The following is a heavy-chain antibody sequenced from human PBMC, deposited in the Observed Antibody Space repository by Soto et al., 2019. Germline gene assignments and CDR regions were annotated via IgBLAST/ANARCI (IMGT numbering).Heavy chain of an antibody. V-gene: IGHV1-24*01. D-gene: IGHD3-16*01. CDR2: FDYEDDEG. Sequence: QVQLLQSGAEVKKPGASVQVSCKVSGYTLTELSIHWVRQAPGEGLEWMGGFDYEDDEGVYPQNFRGRVTMTEDTSTHTAFMRLSSLRSEDTAIYYCATVLGGAFDVWGQGAMVTVSP. J-gene: IGHJ3*01. CDR3: ATVLGGAFDV. CDR1: GYTLTELS.